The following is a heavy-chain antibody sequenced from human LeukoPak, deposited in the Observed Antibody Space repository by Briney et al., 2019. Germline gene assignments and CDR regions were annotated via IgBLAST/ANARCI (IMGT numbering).Heavy chain of an antibody. CDR1: GGSFSGYY. V-gene: IGHV4-34*01. CDR3: ARGGGGTMVRGVIPLSAFDI. CDR2: INHSGST. Sequence: SETPSLTCAVYGGSFSGYYWSWIRQPPGKGLEWIGEINHSGSTNHNPSLKSRVTISVDTSKNQFSLKLSSVTAADTAVYYCARGGGGTMVRGVIPLSAFDIWGQGTMVTVSS. D-gene: IGHD3-10*01. J-gene: IGHJ3*02.